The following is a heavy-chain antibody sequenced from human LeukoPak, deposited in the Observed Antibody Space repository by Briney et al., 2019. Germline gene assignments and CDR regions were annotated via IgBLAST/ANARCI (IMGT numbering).Heavy chain of an antibody. CDR3: ARVSSRDDYIWGSYLDY. CDR2: IWYEGSNK. V-gene: IGHV3-33*01. J-gene: IGHJ4*02. D-gene: IGHD3-16*02. CDR1: GFTFSSYG. Sequence: GRSLRLSCAASGFTFSSYGKHWVPQAPGKGLEWVAVIWYEGSNKYYADSVKGRFTISRDNSKNTLYLQMNSLRAEDTAVYYCARVSSRDDYIWGSYLDYWGQGTLVTVSS.